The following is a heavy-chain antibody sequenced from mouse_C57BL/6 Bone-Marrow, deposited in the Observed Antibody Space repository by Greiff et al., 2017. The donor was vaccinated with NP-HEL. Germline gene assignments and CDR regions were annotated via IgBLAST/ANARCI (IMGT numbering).Heavy chain of an antibody. V-gene: IGHV1-54*01. Sequence: LVESGAELVRPGTSVKVSCKASGYAFTNYLIEWVKQRPGQGLEWIGVINPGSGGTNYNEKFKGKATLTADKSSSTAYMQLSSLTSEDSAVYFCARMGGPDYWGQGTTLTVSS. J-gene: IGHJ2*01. D-gene: IGHD1-1*02. CDR1: GYAFTNYL. CDR2: INPGSGGT. CDR3: ARMGGPDY.